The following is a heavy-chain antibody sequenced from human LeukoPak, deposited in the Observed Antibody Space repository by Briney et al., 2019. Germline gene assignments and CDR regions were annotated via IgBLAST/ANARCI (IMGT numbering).Heavy chain of an antibody. CDR1: GGSISNYF. CDR2: IHDNGDS. CDR3: ARARKSAYYFDY. V-gene: IGHV4-4*07. Sequence: SETLSLTCTVSGGSISNYFWSWIRQPAGKGLEWIGRIHDNGDSNHNPSLKSRVTMSLDTSKNQFSLKLSSVTAADTAVYYCARARKSAYYFDYWGQGTLVTVSS. J-gene: IGHJ4*02.